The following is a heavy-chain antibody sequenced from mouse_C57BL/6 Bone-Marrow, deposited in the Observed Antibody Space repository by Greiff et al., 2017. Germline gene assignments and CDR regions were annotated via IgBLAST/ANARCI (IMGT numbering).Heavy chain of an antibody. CDR3: VSRAKVRRWYFDV. CDR2: IYPRSGNT. CDR1: GYTFTSYG. D-gene: IGHD2-14*01. J-gene: IGHJ1*03. Sequence: QVQLQQSGAELARPGASVKLSCKASGYTFTSYGISWVKQRTGQGLEWIGEIYPRSGNTYYNEKFKGKATLTADKASSTAYMELRSLTSEDSAVYFGVSRAKVRRWYFDVWGTGTTVTVSS. V-gene: IGHV1-81*01.